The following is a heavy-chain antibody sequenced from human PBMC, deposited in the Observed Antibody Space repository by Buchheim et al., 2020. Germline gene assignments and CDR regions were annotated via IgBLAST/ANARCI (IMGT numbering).Heavy chain of an antibody. Sequence: DVQLVESGGGLVQPGGSLSLSCTASGFTFSSYSMNWVRQAPGKGLEWVSYLSGGSGTMYYADSVKGRFTIFSAHAQNSLSLQMNSLRTEDTAVYYCVRRNGYNSFDYWGQGAL. CDR1: GFTFSSYS. CDR3: VRRNGYNSFDY. D-gene: IGHD5-24*01. V-gene: IGHV3-48*04. J-gene: IGHJ4*02. CDR2: LSGGSGTM.